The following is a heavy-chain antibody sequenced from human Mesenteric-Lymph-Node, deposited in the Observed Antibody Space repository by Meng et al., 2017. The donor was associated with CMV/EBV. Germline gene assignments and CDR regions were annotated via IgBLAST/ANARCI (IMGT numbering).Heavy chain of an antibody. CDR3: AKGRSGWARDAFDI. V-gene: IGHV3-9*01. D-gene: IGHD6-19*01. Sequence: SLKISCAASGFTFSSYAMSWVRQAPGKGLEWVSGISWNSDSIGYGDSVKGRFTISRDNAKNSLYLQMNSLRTEDTALYYCAKGRSGWARDAFDIWGQGTMVTVSS. CDR1: GFTFSSYA. CDR2: ISWNSDSI. J-gene: IGHJ3*02.